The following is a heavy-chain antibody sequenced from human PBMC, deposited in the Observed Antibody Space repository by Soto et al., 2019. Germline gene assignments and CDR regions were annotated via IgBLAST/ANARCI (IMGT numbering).Heavy chain of an antibody. V-gene: IGHV4-31*03. CDR1: GGSISSGNYY. CDR2: IQNSGNI. J-gene: IGHJ4*02. CDR3: ARGTEAYKSGY. D-gene: IGHD1-1*01. Sequence: QVQLQESGPGLVNPSQTLSLTCTVSGGSISSGNYYWTWIRQHPGKGLEWIGFIQNSGNIDYNPSLRSRLTISLDASKNHFALQLTAVTAADTGMYYCARGTEAYKSGYWGQGTLVTVSS.